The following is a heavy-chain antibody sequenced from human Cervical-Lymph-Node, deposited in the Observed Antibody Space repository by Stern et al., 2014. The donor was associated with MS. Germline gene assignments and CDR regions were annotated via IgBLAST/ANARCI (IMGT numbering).Heavy chain of an antibody. D-gene: IGHD6-13*01. CDR2: IYYSGGA. CDR3: ARDVGMDS. J-gene: IGHJ5*01. CDR1: GVSITSSY. Sequence: QLQLQESGPGLVQPSETLSLTCSVSGVSITSSYWTWIRQPPGKGLEWIGYIYYSGGATYNPSLKSRVTMSVDTSKSQFSLKLSSVTAADTAVYYCARDVGMDSWGQGTLVTVSS. V-gene: IGHV4-59*01.